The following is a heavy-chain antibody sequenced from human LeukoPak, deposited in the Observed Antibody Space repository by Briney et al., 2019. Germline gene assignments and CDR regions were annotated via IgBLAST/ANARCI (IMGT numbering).Heavy chain of an antibody. V-gene: IGHV1-8*01. CDR3: ARSIPLWKDLRRDWFDP. D-gene: IGHD3-10*01. Sequence: ASVKVSCKASGYTFTNYDINWVRQAPGQGLEWMGWMNPNSGNTGYAQEFQGRVTISRNTSISTTYMELRSLRSEDTAVHYCARSIPLWKDLRRDWFDPWGQGTQVTVSS. CDR2: MNPNSGNT. CDR1: GYTFTNYD. J-gene: IGHJ5*02.